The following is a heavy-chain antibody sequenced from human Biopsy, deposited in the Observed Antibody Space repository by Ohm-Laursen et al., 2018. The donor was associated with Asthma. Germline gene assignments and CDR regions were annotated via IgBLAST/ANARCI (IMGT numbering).Heavy chain of an antibody. J-gene: IGHJ4*01. D-gene: IGHD3-22*01. CDR1: GFSFVDCA. CDR2: IGWNSGYI. CDR3: AKSADYYDSTDYLDF. V-gene: IGHV3-9*01. Sequence: SLRLSCTPSGFSFVDCAMHWVRQAPRKGLEWVSSIGWNSGYIDYAVSVKGRFTISRDNAKNSLYLQMQSLRPEDTAFYYCAKSADYYDSTDYLDFWGRGTLVTVSS.